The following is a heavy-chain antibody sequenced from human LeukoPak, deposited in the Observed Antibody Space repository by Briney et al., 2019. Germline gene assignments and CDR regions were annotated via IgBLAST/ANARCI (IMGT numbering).Heavy chain of an antibody. J-gene: IGHJ6*02. D-gene: IGHD1-1*01. CDR2: INHSGST. V-gene: IGHV4-34*01. CDR1: GGSFSVYY. Sequence: SETLSLTCAVYGGSFSVYYWSWIRQPPGKGLEWIGEINHSGSTNYNPSLKSRVTISVDTSKNQFSLKLSSVTAADTAVYYCARVIRGWKRYYYYYGMDVWGQGTTVTVSS. CDR3: ARVIRGWKRYYYYYGMDV.